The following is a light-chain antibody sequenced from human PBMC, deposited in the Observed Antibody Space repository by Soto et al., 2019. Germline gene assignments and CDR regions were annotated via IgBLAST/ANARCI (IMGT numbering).Light chain of an antibody. CDR1: SNDVGNYNL. CDR3: CSYAGSSTFYV. J-gene: IGLJ1*01. V-gene: IGLV2-23*02. Sequence: QSVLTQPASVSGSPGQSVTISCTGTSNDVGNYNLVSWYQQHPGKAPKLMIYEVSRRPSGVSNRFSGSKSGNTASLTISGLQAEDEADYYCCSYAGSSTFYVFGTGTKVTVL. CDR2: EVS.